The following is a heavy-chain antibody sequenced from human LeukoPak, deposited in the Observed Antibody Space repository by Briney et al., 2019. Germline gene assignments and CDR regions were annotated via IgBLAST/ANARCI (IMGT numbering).Heavy chain of an antibody. CDR3: ARQARGIVAPTNWFDP. D-gene: IGHD6-13*01. CDR1: GSSFTSYW. Sequence: NHGASLQISCQGSGSSFTSYWIGWVRQLPGKGLEWMGIIYPGDSDTRYSPSFQGQVTISADRSISTAYLQWSSLKASDTAMYYCARQARGIVAPTNWFDPWGQGTLVTVSS. CDR2: IYPGDSDT. J-gene: IGHJ5*02. V-gene: IGHV5-51*01.